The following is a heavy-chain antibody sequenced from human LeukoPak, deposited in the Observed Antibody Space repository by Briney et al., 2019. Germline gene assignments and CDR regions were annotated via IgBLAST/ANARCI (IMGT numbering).Heavy chain of an antibody. J-gene: IGHJ4*02. CDR1: GFTFSSYG. CDR2: KSYDGSNK. D-gene: IGHD6-6*01. Sequence: GGSLRLSCAASGFTFSSYGMHWVRQAPGKGLEWVAVKSYDGSNKYYADSVKGRFTISRDNSKNTLYLQMNSLRAEDTAVYYCARDGGEQLVGPFDYWGQGTLVTVSS. V-gene: IGHV3-30*19. CDR3: ARDGGEQLVGPFDY.